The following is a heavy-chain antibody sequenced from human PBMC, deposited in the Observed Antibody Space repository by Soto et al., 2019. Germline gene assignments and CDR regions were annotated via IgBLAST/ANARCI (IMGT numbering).Heavy chain of an antibody. D-gene: IGHD3-22*01. J-gene: IGHJ4*02. V-gene: IGHV4-59*01. CDR1: GDFIRNYY. CDR2: IYDSGFT. CDR3: ARDRAYYDSNGFYFDY. Sequence: PSETLSLTCTLSGDFIRNYYWSWIRQPPGKGLEWIGYIYDSGFTNYNPSLKSRVTISADTSKNQFSLKLTSVTAADTAVYYCARDRAYYDSNGFYFDYWGQGTLVTVSS.